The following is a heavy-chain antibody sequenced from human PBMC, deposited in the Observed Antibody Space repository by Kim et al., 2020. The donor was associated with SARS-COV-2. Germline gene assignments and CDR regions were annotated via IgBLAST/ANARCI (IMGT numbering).Heavy chain of an antibody. Sequence: GGSLRLSCAASGFTFDDYSMHWVRQAPGKGLEWVSGISWNSGSIGYADSVKGRFTISRDNAKNSLYLQMNSLRDEDTALYYCAKDIIRGGRWGSGSPVTSGLKSFYGMAFWGQGTTVTVSS. CDR1: GFTFDDYS. CDR3: AKDIIRGGRWGSGSPVTSGLKSFYGMAF. D-gene: IGHD3-10*01. V-gene: IGHV3-9*01. J-gene: IGHJ6*02. CDR2: ISWNSGSI.